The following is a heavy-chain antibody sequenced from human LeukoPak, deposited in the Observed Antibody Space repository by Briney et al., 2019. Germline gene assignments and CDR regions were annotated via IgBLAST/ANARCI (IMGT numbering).Heavy chain of an antibody. CDR1: GFTFSSYG. CDR3: AKSYCSGGSCYSEDYYGMDV. J-gene: IGHJ6*02. V-gene: IGHV3-30*18. CDR2: ISYDGSNK. Sequence: GGSLRLSCAASGFTFSSYGMHWVRQAPGKGLEWVAVISYDGSNKYYADSVKGRFTISRDNSKNTLYLQMNSLRAEDTAVYYCAKSYCSGGSCYSEDYYGMDVWGQGTTVTVSS. D-gene: IGHD2-15*01.